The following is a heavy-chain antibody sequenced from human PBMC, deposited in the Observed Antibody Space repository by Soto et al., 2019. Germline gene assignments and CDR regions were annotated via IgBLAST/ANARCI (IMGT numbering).Heavy chain of an antibody. J-gene: IGHJ4*02. CDR1: GFTFSSYS. CDR2: ISSSSSYI. Sequence: PGGSLRLSCAASGFTFSSYSMNWVRQAPGKGLEWVASISSSSSYIYYADSVKGRFTISRDNAKNSLYLQMNSLRAEDTAVYYCATDAPTSKWDTGHFDHWGQGTLVTVSS. CDR3: ATDAPTSKWDTGHFDH. V-gene: IGHV3-21*01. D-gene: IGHD1-26*01.